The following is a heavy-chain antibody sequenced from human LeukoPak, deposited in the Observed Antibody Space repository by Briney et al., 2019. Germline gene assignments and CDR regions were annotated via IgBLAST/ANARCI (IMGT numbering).Heavy chain of an antibody. CDR2: IYYSGST. CDR3: ARVNTQGVPSP. V-gene: IGHV4-59*01. D-gene: IGHD2-15*01. Sequence: SETLSLTCTVSGGSISSYYWSWIRQPPGKGLEWIGYIYYSGSTNYNPSLKSRVTISVDTSKNQFSLKLSSVTTADTAVYYCARVNTQGVPSPWGQGILVTVSS. J-gene: IGHJ5*02. CDR1: GGSISSYY.